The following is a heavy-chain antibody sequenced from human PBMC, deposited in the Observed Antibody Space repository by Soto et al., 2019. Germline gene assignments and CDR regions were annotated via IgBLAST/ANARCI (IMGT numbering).Heavy chain of an antibody. D-gene: IGHD3-3*01. CDR2: IYYSGST. Sequence: KTSETLSLTCTVSGGSISSGGYYWSWIRQHPGKGLEWIGYIYYSGSTYYNPSLKSRVTISVDTSKNQFSLKLSSVTAADTAVYYCARRRDYDFWSGYYTTDNWFDPWGQGTLVTVSS. CDR3: ARRRDYDFWSGYYTTDNWFDP. CDR1: GGSISSGGYY. V-gene: IGHV4-31*03. J-gene: IGHJ5*02.